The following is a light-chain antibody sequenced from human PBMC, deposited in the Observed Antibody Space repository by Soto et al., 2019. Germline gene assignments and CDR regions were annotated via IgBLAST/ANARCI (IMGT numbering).Light chain of an antibody. Sequence: QSALTQPASVSGSPGQSITMSCTGSSSDFGDDKYVTWYQQQPGKGPNLLIYGVSKRPSGVSNRFSGSKSGNTASLTISGLQVEDEADYICGSYTSSSLGVVFGGGTKLTVL. CDR1: SSDFGDDKY. V-gene: IGLV2-14*01. CDR2: GVS. CDR3: GSYTSSSLGVV. J-gene: IGLJ2*01.